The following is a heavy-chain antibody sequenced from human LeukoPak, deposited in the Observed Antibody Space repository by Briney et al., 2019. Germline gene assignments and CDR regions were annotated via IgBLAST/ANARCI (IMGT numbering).Heavy chain of an antibody. V-gene: IGHV4-38-2*02. J-gene: IGHJ5*01. CDR3: ARQTYYYGSTNYANWFDS. Sequence: SETLSLTCTVSGYSISSGYYWGWIRQPPGQGPEWLGSIYNSGSTYYNPSLESRVTMSVDTSKNQFSLKLSSVTAADTAVYYCARQTYYYGSTNYANWFDSWGQGTLVTVSS. CDR2: IYNSGST. D-gene: IGHD3-10*01. CDR1: GYSISSGYY.